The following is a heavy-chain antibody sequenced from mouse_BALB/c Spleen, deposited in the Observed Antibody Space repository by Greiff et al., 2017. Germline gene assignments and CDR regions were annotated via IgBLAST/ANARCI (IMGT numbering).Heavy chain of an antibody. Sequence: EVQLVESGGDLVKPGGSLKLSCAASGFTFSSYGMSWVRQTPDKRLEWVATISSGGSYTYYPDSVKGRFTISRDNAKNTLYLQMSSLKSEDTAMYYCARHSELFFAYWGQGTLVTVSA. CDR3: ARHSELFFAY. V-gene: IGHV5-6*01. CDR2: ISSGGSYT. CDR1: GFTFSSYG. J-gene: IGHJ3*01.